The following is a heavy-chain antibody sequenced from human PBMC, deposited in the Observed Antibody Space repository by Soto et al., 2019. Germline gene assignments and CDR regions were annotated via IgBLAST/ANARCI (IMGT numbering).Heavy chain of an antibody. D-gene: IGHD3-10*01. J-gene: IGHJ3*02. Sequence: EVQLVESGGGLVQPGGSLRLSCAASGFTFSRYAMHWVRQAPGKGLEYVSAISSSGGTTYYANSVKGRFTISRDNSKRTRYLQVGSLRTEEMAVYDGARDSGGYAFDIWGQGTMVTVSS. CDR2: ISSSGGTT. CDR3: ARDSGGYAFDI. V-gene: IGHV3-64*01. CDR1: GFTFSRYA.